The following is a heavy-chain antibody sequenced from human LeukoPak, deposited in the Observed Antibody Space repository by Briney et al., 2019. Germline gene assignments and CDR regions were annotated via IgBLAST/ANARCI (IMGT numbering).Heavy chain of an antibody. J-gene: IGHJ4*02. Sequence: GFLRLSWAVSGITLSNYCMSLVRQAPGKGLELVARISDSGGSTNYADSVKGRFTISRDNPKNTLYLQMNSLRAEDTAVYFCAKRGVVIRVILVGFHKEAYYFDSWGQGALVTVSS. V-gene: IGHV3-23*01. D-gene: IGHD3-22*01. CDR2: ISDSGGST. CDR3: AKRGVVIRVILVGFHKEAYYFDS. CDR1: GITLSNYC.